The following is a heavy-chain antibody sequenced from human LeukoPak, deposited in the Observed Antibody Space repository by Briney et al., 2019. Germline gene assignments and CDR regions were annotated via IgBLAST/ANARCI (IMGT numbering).Heavy chain of an antibody. CDR3: ARDRSKWYYYDSSGSEIDY. Sequence: ASVKVSCKASGYTFTSYGISWVRQAPGQGLEWMGWISAYNGNTNYAQKLQGRVTMTTDTSTSTAYMDLRSLKSDDTAVYYCARDRSKWYYYDSSGSEIDYWGQGTLVTVSS. CDR1: GYTFTSYG. V-gene: IGHV1-18*01. CDR2: ISAYNGNT. D-gene: IGHD3-22*01. J-gene: IGHJ4*02.